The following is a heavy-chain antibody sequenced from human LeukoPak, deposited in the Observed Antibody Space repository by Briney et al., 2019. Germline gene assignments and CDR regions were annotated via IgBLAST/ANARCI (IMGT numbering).Heavy chain of an antibody. V-gene: IGHV4-34*01. Sequence: SETLSLTCAVYGGSFSGYYWSWIRQPPGKGLEWIGEINHSGSTNYNPSLKSRVTISVDTSKNQFSLKLSPVTAADTAVYYCARVGAKRLDYWGQGTLVTVSS. CDR3: ARVGAKRLDY. CDR1: GGSFSGYY. CDR2: INHSGST. D-gene: IGHD5-12*01. J-gene: IGHJ4*02.